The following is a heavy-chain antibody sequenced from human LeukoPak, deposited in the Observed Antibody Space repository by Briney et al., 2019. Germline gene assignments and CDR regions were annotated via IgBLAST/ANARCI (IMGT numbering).Heavy chain of an antibody. Sequence: SETLSLTCTVSGGSISSRNYYWGWIRQPPGKGLEWIGSIYYSGSTYYNPSLKSRVTISVDTSKNQFSLKLSSVTAADTAVYYCARLEGEWLRFFDYWGQGSLVTVSS. D-gene: IGHD5-12*01. V-gene: IGHV4-39*01. J-gene: IGHJ4*02. CDR3: ARLEGEWLRFFDY. CDR2: IYYSGST. CDR1: GGSISSRNYY.